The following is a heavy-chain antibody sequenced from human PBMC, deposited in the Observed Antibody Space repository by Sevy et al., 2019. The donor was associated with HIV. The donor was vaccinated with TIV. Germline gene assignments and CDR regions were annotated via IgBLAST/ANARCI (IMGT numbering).Heavy chain of an antibody. Sequence: GGSLRLSCAASGFTFTDYAMSWVRQAPGKGLEWISTITNTGGDTYYADSVRGRFTISRDNSKNTLHLQMNSLRAEDTAVYYCAKDKAFRFLDYLPSNYYFDYWGQGTLVTVSP. CDR3: AKDKAFRFLDYLPSNYYFDY. D-gene: IGHD3-3*01. J-gene: IGHJ4*02. V-gene: IGHV3-23*01. CDR2: ITNTGGDT. CDR1: GFTFTDYA.